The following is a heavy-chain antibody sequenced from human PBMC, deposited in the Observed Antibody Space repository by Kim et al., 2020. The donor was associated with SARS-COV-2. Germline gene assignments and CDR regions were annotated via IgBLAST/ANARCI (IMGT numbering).Heavy chain of an antibody. J-gene: IGHJ4*02. CDR2: T. V-gene: IGHV1-18*01. CDR3: ARILSGYAHFDD. Sequence: TNCEQKLQGRVTRTTDTSTSTAYMELRSLRSDDTAVYYCARILSGYAHFDDWGQGTLVTVSS. D-gene: IGHD5-12*01.